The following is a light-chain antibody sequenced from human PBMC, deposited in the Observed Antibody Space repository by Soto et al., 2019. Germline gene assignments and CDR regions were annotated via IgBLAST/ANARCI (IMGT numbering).Light chain of an antibody. CDR2: GVT. V-gene: IGLV2-14*01. Sequence: QSALTQPASVSGSPGQSITIFCTGTNSDVGGYNYVSWYHQHPGKAPKLIIYGVTNRPSGVSDRFSGSKSGYTASLTISGLRVEDEADYYCSSYTNNGAPVFXTGTKVTVL. CDR1: NSDVGGYNY. CDR3: SSYTNNGAPV. J-gene: IGLJ1*01.